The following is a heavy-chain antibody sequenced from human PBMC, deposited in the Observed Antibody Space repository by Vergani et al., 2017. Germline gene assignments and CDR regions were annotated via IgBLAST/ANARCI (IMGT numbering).Heavy chain of an antibody. D-gene: IGHD6-13*01. CDR1: GYTFTSYY. J-gene: IGHJ5*02. CDR2: INPSGGST. Sequence: QVQLVQSGAEVKKPGASVKVSCKASGYTFTSYYMHWVRQAPGQGLEWMGIINPSGGSTSYAQKFQGRVTMTRDTSTSTVYMELSRLRSDDTAVYYCAYGGYSTTFDPWGQGTLVTVSS. V-gene: IGHV1-46*01. CDR3: AYGGYSTTFDP.